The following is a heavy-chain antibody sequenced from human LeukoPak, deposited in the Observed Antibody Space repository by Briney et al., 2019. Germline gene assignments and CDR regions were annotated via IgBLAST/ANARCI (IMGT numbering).Heavy chain of an antibody. CDR2: IRYDGSNK. J-gene: IGHJ4*02. Sequence: GGSLRHSCAASGFTFSSYGMHWVRQAPGKGLEWVAFIRYDGSNKYYADSVKGRFTISRDNSKNTLYLQMNSLRAEDTAVYYGAKGVIAVAGTGFGGYWGQGTLVTVSS. CDR3: AKGVIAVAGTGFGGY. V-gene: IGHV3-30*02. CDR1: GFTFSSYG. D-gene: IGHD6-19*01.